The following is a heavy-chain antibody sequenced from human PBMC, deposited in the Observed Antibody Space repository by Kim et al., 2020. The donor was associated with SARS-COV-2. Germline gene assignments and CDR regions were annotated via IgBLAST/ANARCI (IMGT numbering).Heavy chain of an antibody. CDR1: GGSISSGGYY. V-gene: IGHV4-31*03. D-gene: IGHD3-9*01. CDR2: IYYSGST. J-gene: IGHJ3*02. CDR3: ASYLRYDILTAPVDAFDI. Sequence: SETLSLTCTVSGGSISSGGYYWSWIRQHPGKGLEWIGYIYYSGSTYYNPSLKSRVTISVDTSKNQFSLKLSSVTAADTALYYCASYLRYDILTAPVDAFDIWGQGTMVTVSS.